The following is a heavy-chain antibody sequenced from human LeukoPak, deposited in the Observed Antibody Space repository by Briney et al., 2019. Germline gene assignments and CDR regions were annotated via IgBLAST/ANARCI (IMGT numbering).Heavy chain of an antibody. D-gene: IGHD3-10*01. CDR3: ARDSYYYGSGSYYNWFDP. V-gene: IGHV1-18*01. CDR1: GGTFSSYA. J-gene: IGHJ5*02. CDR2: ISAYNGNT. Sequence: ASVKVSCKASGGTFSSYAISWVRQAPGQGLEWMGWISAYNGNTNYAQKLQGRVTMTTDTSTSTAYMELRSLRSDDTAVYYCARDSYYYGSGSYYNWFDPWGQGTLVTVSS.